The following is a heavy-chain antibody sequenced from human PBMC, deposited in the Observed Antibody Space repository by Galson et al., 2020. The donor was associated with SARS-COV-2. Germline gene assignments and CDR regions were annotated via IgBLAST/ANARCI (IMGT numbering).Heavy chain of an antibody. V-gene: IGHV3-74*01. J-gene: IGHJ4*02. CDR3: ARDRRNGDYPYFDL. Sequence: GESLKISCAASGFTFSNYWIHWVRQVPGKGLVWVSCVSGDGKNTRYLDSVKGRFTISRDNAKNTLYLQLNGLRVDDTAVYYCARDRRNGDYPYFDLWGQGTLVTASA. CDR2: VSGDGKNT. D-gene: IGHD4-17*01. CDR1: GFTFSNYW.